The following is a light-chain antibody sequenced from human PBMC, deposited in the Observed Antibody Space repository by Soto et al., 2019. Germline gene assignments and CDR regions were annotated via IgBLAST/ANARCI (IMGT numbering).Light chain of an antibody. CDR2: DAS. Sequence: EIVLTQSPATLSLSPGERATLSCRASQSVSSYLAWYQQKPGQAPRLLIYDASNRATGIPARFSGSGSGTDFTLTSSSLEPEDFAVYYCQQRSNGGDTFGQGNKLEIK. J-gene: IGKJ2*01. CDR1: QSVSSY. V-gene: IGKV3-11*01. CDR3: QQRSNGGDT.